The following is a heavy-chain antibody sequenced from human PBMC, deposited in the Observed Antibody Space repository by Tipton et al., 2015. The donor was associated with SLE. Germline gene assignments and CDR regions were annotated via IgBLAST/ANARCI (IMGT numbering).Heavy chain of an antibody. J-gene: IGHJ3*02. D-gene: IGHD3-22*01. CDR3: ARYITMIVVGEAFDI. CDR1: GGSISSSSYY. CDR2: IYYSGST. Sequence: LRLSCTVSGGSISSSSYYWGWIRQPPGKGLEWIGSIYYSGSTYYNPSLKSRVTISVDTSKNQFSLKLSSVTAADTAVYYCARYITMIVVGEAFDIWGQGTMVTVSS. V-gene: IGHV4-39*07.